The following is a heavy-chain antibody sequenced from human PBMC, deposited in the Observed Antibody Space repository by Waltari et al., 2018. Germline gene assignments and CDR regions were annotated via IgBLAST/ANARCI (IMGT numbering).Heavy chain of an antibody. CDR3: AKGGYSGYDYYYYMDV. J-gene: IGHJ6*03. Sequence: EVQLVESGGGLVQPGRSLRLSCAASGFTFDDYAMHWVRQAPGKGLEWVSGISWNSGSIGYADSVKGRFTISRDNAKNSLYLQMNSLRAEDTALYYCAKGGYSGYDYYYYMDVWGKGTTVTVSS. D-gene: IGHD5-12*01. CDR2: ISWNSGSI. V-gene: IGHV3-9*01. CDR1: GFTFDDYA.